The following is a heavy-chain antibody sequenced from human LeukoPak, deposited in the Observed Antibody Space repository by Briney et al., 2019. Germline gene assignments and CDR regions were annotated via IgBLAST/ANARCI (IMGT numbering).Heavy chain of an antibody. CDR2: ISYDGSNK. V-gene: IGHV3-30*18. CDR3: AKDLRRRGAAAGNFNY. CDR1: GSAFTFW. Sequence: GGSLRLSCAASGSAFTFWMSWVRQAPGKGLEWVAVISYDGSNKYYADSVKGRFTISRDNSKNTLYLQMNSLRAEDTAVYYCAKDLRRRGAAAGNFNYWGQGTLVTVSS. J-gene: IGHJ4*02. D-gene: IGHD6-13*01.